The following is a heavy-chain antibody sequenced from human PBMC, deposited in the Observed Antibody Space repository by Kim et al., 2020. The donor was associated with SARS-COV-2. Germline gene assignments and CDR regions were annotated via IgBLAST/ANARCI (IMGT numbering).Heavy chain of an antibody. CDR1: GFTFSSYS. Sequence: GGSLRLSCAASGFTFSSYSMNWVRQAPGKGLEWVSSISSSSSYIYYADSVKGRFTISRDNAKNSLYLQMNSLRAEDTAVYYCARAGKESSGGSCYDYWGQGTLVTVSS. CDR2: ISSSSSYI. V-gene: IGHV3-21*01. J-gene: IGHJ4*02. CDR3: ARAGKESSGGSCYDY. D-gene: IGHD2-15*01.